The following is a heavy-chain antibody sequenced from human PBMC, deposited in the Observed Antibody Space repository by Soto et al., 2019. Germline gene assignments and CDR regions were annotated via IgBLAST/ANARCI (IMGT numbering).Heavy chain of an antibody. CDR3: AREYYGSGTYGYYGMDV. CDR1: GSTISSYV. CDR2: IITVTGPA. Sequence: QVQLVQSGAEVRKPGSSVKVSCKASGSTISSYVIAWVRQAPGQSLEWMGGIITVTGPANYAQKFQGRLTIPADEATSTASMELSSLRSEDTAVYYCAREYYGSGTYGYYGMDVWGQGTTVTVSS. V-gene: IGHV1-69*01. D-gene: IGHD3-10*01. J-gene: IGHJ6*02.